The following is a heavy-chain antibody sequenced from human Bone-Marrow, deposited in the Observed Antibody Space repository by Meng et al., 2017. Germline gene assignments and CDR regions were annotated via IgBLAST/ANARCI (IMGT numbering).Heavy chain of an antibody. V-gene: IGHV4-39*07. CDR1: GGSVSSGSYY. CDR2: IYYSGST. Sequence: GSLRLSCTVSGGSVSSGSYYWGWIRQPPGKGLEWIGSIYYSGSTYYNPSLKSRVTISVDTSKNQFSLKLSSVTAADTAVYYCAGDHYYDSSGYYPIHNWGQGTLVTVSS. J-gene: IGHJ4*02. D-gene: IGHD3-22*01. CDR3: AGDHYYDSSGYYPIHN.